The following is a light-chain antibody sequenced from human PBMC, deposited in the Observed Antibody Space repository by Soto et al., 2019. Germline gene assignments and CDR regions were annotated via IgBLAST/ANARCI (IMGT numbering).Light chain of an antibody. J-gene: IGLJ3*02. CDR1: SSNIGSHT. V-gene: IGLV1-44*01. Sequence: SVLTQPPSTSGTPGQRVAISCSGTSSNIGSHTVNWYQQLPGTAPKLLIYGASNRATGIPDRFSGSGSGTDFTLTITRLEPEDFVVYYCHQYATSPQTFGQGTK. CDR3: HQYATSPQT. CDR2: GAS.